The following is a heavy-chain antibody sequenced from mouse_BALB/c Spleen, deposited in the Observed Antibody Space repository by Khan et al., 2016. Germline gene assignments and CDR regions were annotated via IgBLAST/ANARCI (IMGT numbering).Heavy chain of an antibody. CDR3: TISPTATRYFDV. D-gene: IGHD1-2*01. J-gene: IGHJ1*01. V-gene: IGHV3-2*02. CDR2: IRYSGST. CDR1: GYSITSDYA. Sequence: VQLQQSGPGLVKPSQSLSLTCTVTGYSITSDYAWNWIRQFPGNKLEWMGSIRYSGSTTYNPSLKSRISITRDTSKNQFFLQLYSVTTEDTARYCCTISPTATRYFDVWGAGTTVTVSS.